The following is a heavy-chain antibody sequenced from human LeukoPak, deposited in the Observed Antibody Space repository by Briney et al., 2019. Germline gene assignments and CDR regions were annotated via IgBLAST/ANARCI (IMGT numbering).Heavy chain of an antibody. CDR2: INPNSGGT. J-gene: IGHJ4*02. Sequence: ASVKVSCKASGYTFTGYYMHWVRQAPGQGLEWMGWINPNSGGTNYAQKFQGRVTMTRDTSISTAYMELSRLRSDDTAVYYCARGAIPPSDYYGSGSYVPAFDYWGQGTLVTVSS. CDR3: ARGAIPPSDYYGSGSYVPAFDY. V-gene: IGHV1-2*02. D-gene: IGHD3-10*01. CDR1: GYTFTGYY.